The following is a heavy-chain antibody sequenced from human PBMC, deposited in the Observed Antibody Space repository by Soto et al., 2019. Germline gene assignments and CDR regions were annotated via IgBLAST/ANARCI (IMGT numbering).Heavy chain of an antibody. V-gene: IGHV3-33*01. CDR2: IWYDGSNK. D-gene: IGHD3-3*01. CDR1: GFTFSSYG. J-gene: IGHJ6*03. CDR3: ARDARSYDFWSGYQSRGDYYYMDV. Sequence: GGSLRLSCVASGFTFSSYGMHWVRQAPGKGLEWVAVIWYDGSNKYYADSVKGRFTISRDNSKNTLYLQMNSLRAEDTAVYYCARDARSYDFWSGYQSRGDYYYMDVWGKGTTVTVSS.